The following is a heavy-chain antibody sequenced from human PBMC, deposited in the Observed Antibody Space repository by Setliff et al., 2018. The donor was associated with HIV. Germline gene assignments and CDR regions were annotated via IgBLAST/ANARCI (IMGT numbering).Heavy chain of an antibody. Sequence: TLSLTCAVSGYSISSGYYWAWIRQPPGKALEWLARIDWDDDKYYSTSLETRLTISKDTSKNQVVLKMTNMDPVDTATYYCVRMISYSPYFDYWGQGTLGTVS. J-gene: IGHJ4*02. D-gene: IGHD1-26*01. CDR2: IDWDDDK. CDR3: VRMISYSPYFDY. V-gene: IGHV2-70*11. CDR1: GYSISSGYYW.